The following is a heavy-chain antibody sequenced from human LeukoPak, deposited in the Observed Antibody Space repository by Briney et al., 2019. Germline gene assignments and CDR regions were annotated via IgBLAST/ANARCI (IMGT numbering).Heavy chain of an antibody. V-gene: IGHV1-69*13. D-gene: IGHD3-22*01. CDR2: IIPIFGTA. CDR3: AINYYDSSGYYPIDY. Sequence: SVKVSCKASGGTFISYAISWVRQAPGQGLEWMGGIIPIFGTANYAQKFQGRVTITADESTSTAYMELSSLRSEDTAVYYCAINYYDSSGYYPIDYWGQGTLVTVSS. J-gene: IGHJ4*02. CDR1: GGTFISYA.